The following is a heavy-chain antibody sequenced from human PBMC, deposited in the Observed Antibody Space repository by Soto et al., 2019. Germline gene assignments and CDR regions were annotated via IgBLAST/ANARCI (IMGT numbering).Heavy chain of an antibody. CDR3: ATRSGGGGAFDF. CDR1: GLTFSNYE. CDR2: IGRGGTTT. J-gene: IGHJ3*01. D-gene: IGHD3-10*01. Sequence: EVQLVESGGGLVLPGGSLRLSCAASGLTFSNYEMNWVRQAPGKGLEWVSYIGRGGTTTYYADSLKGRFTIPRDNAKNSLYLQMNSLRAEDTAIYYCATRSGGGGAFDFWGQGTMVTVSS. V-gene: IGHV3-48*03.